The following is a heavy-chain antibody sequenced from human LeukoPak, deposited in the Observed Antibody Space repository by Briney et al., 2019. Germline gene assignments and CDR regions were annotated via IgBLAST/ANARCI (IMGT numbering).Heavy chain of an antibody. Sequence: SETLSLTCTISAGSISNYYWSWIRQPAGKGLEWIGRIYGSGSTYYSPSLKSRVTISLDTSRNQFSLKLNSVTAADTAVYYCAKSNGYGLIDIWGQGTMVTVSS. V-gene: IGHV4-4*07. J-gene: IGHJ3*02. D-gene: IGHD3-22*01. CDR1: AGSISNYY. CDR3: AKSNGYGLIDI. CDR2: IYGSGST.